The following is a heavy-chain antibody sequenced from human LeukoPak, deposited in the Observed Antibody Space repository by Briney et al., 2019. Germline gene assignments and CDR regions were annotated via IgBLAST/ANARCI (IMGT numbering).Heavy chain of an antibody. Sequence: GESLKISCKGSGYSFTSYWIGWVRQMPGKGLEWMGIIYPGDSDTRYSPSFQGQVTISADKSISTAYLQWSSLKASDTAMYYCARLCSLDTAMVTGDWFDPWGQGTLVTVSS. CDR2: IYPGDSDT. CDR1: GYSFTSYW. CDR3: ARLCSLDTAMVTGDWFDP. D-gene: IGHD5-18*01. J-gene: IGHJ5*02. V-gene: IGHV5-51*01.